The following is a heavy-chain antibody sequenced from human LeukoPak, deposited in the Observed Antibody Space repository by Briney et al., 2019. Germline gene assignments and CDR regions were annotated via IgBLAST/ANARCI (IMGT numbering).Heavy chain of an antibody. CDR3: ARAREMATIGEHGAFDI. CDR1: GGSFSGYY. J-gene: IGHJ3*02. Sequence: SETLSLTCAVYGGSFSGYYWSWIRQPPGKGLEWIGYIYYSGSTNYNPSLKSRVTISVDTSKNQFSLKLSSVTAADTAVYYCARAREMATIGEHGAFDIWGQGTMVTVSS. V-gene: IGHV4-59*01. CDR2: IYYSGST. D-gene: IGHD5-24*01.